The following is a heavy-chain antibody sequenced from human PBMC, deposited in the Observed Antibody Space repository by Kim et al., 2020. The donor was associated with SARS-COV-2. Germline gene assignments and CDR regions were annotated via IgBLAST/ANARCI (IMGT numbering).Heavy chain of an antibody. D-gene: IGHD3-22*01. Sequence: SVKGRFTISRDNSKNTLYLQMNSLRAEDTAVYYCAKAYWGYTMIVAIDYWGQGTLVTVSS. J-gene: IGHJ4*02. CDR3: AKAYWGYTMIVAIDY. V-gene: IGHV3-23*01.